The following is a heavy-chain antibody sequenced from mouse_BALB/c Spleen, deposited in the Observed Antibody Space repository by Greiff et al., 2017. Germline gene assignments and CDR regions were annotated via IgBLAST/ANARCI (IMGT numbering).Heavy chain of an antibody. CDR3: ARWGGTPFDY. J-gene: IGHJ2*01. CDR2: ISSGSSTI. Sequence: EVNLVESGGGLVQPGGSRKLSCAASGFTFSSFGMHWVRQAPEKGLEWVAYISSGSSTIYYADTVKGRFTISRDNPKNTLFLQMTSLRSEDTAMYYCARWGGTPFDYWGQGTTLTVSS. D-gene: IGHD4-1*01. CDR1: GFTFSSFG. V-gene: IGHV5-17*02.